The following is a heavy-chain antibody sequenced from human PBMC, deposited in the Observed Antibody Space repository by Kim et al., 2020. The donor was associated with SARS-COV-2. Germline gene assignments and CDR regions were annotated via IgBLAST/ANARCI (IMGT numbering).Heavy chain of an antibody. V-gene: IGHV4-34*01. CDR2: INHSGST. CDR1: GGSFSGYY. CDR3: ARGWSNERPFDY. J-gene: IGHJ4*02. Sequence: SETLSLTCAVYGGSFSGYYWSWIRQPPGKGLEWIGEINHSGSTNYNPSLKSRVTISVDTSKNQFSLKLSSVTAADTAVYYCARGWSNERPFDYWGQGTLVTVSS. D-gene: IGHD3-3*01.